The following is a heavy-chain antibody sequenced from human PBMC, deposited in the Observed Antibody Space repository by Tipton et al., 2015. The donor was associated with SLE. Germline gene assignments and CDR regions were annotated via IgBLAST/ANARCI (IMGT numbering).Heavy chain of an antibody. V-gene: IGHV4-39*07. CDR1: NVSISSSTYY. D-gene: IGHD1-26*01. J-gene: IGHJ4*02. CDR3: ARDVAGTADY. Sequence: TLSLTCTVSNVSISSSTYYWGWIRQPPGKGLEWIGSIYYRGNTYYNPSLKSRVTISVDTSGRQLSLRLTSVTAADTAVYFCARDVAGTADYWGQGTRVTVSA. CDR2: IYYRGNT.